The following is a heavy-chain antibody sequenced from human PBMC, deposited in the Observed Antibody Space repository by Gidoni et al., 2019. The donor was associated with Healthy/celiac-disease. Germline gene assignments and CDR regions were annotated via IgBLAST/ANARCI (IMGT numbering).Heavy chain of an antibody. V-gene: IGHV3-48*02. CDR1: GFTFSSDS. D-gene: IGHD3-22*01. Sequence: EVQLVESGGGLVQPGGSLRLSCAASGFTFSSDSMNWVRQAPGKGLAWFSYISSSSSTIYYAVSVNGRFTISRDNAKNSLYLQMNSLRDEDTAVYYCARDGEYYYDSSGSSLAPNFDYWGQGTLVTVSS. CDR2: ISSSSSTI. J-gene: IGHJ4*02. CDR3: ARDGEYYYDSSGSSLAPNFDY.